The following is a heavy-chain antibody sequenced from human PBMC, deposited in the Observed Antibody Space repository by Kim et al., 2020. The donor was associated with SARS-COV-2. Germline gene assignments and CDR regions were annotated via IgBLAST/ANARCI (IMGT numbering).Heavy chain of an antibody. CDR2: MNPNSGNT. V-gene: IGHV1-8*01. CDR1: GYTFTSYD. Sequence: ASVKVSCKASGYTFTSYDINWVRQATGQGLEWMGWMNPNSGNTGYAQKFQGRVTMTRNTSISTAYMELSSLRSEDTAVYYCARSRDYDFWSGYYSETTSEFDYWGQGTLVTVSS. J-gene: IGHJ4*02. CDR3: ARSRDYDFWSGYYSETTSEFDY. D-gene: IGHD3-3*01.